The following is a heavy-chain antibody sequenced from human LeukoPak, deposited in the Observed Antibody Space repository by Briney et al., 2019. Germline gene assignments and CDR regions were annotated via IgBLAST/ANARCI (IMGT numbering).Heavy chain of an antibody. V-gene: IGHV1-69*13. J-gene: IGHJ6*02. D-gene: IGHD4-11*01. Sequence: AASVTVSCKASGGTFSSYAISWVRQAPGQGLEWMGGIIPIFGTANYAQKFQGRVTITADESTSTAYMELSSLRSEDTAVYYCAREEPRDYSNFYYYYGMDVWGQGTTVTVSS. CDR2: IIPIFGTA. CDR1: GGTFSSYA. CDR3: AREEPRDYSNFYYYYGMDV.